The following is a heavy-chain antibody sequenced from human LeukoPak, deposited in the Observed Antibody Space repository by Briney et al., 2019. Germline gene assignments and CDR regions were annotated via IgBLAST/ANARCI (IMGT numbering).Heavy chain of an antibody. CDR3: ARDYKYAFDN. D-gene: IGHD5-24*01. CDR1: GFTFSDYS. Sequence: PGGSLRLSRAASGFTFSDYSMNWVRQAPGKGLEWISYIGIDSGNTNYADSVKGRFTTSGDKAKNSLYLQMNSLRAEDTAVYYCARDYKYAFDNWGQGTLVTVSS. V-gene: IGHV3-48*01. J-gene: IGHJ4*02. CDR2: IGIDSGNT.